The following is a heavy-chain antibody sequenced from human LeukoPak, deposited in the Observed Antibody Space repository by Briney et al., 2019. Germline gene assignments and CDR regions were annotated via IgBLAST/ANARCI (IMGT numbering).Heavy chain of an antibody. V-gene: IGHV4-34*01. CDR1: GESFSGYY. J-gene: IGHJ4*02. CDR3: ARGPSHGGKYRGFFDH. CDR2: INQSGTT. Sequence: SETLSLTCAVYGESFSGYYWSWIRHPPGKRLEWIGEINQSGTTNYSPSLKSRVSISVDPSKNQFSLRLNSVNAADTAVYFCARGPSHGGKYRGFFDHWGQGTLVTVSS. D-gene: IGHD4-23*01.